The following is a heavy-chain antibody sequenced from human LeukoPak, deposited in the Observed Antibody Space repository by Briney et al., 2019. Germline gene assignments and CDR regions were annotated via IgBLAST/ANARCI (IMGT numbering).Heavy chain of an antibody. J-gene: IGHJ6*03. D-gene: IGHD4-23*01. V-gene: IGHV1-69*05. CDR3: ARDEGRWGNYYYYYMDV. CDR2: IIPIFGTA. Sequence: SSVKVSCKASGGTFSSYAISWVRQAPGQGLEWMGRIIPIFGTANYAQKFQGRVTITTDESTSTAYMELSSLRCEDTAVYYCARDEGRWGNYYYYYMDVWGKGTTVTVSS. CDR1: GGTFSSYA.